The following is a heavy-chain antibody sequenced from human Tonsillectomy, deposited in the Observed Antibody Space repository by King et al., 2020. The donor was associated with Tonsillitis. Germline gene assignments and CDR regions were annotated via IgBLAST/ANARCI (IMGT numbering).Heavy chain of an antibody. Sequence: EQLVQSGAEVKKSGASVKVSCKASGYGFSDYYINWVRQAPGQGLEYMGWINPESGDTSYAQKFQGWVSMTRDTSITTTYMELRSLKFDDTAVYYCVRGWPGQRQVVLVYWGQGTLVTVSS. CDR2: INPESGDT. CDR1: GYGFSDYY. V-gene: IGHV1-2*04. CDR3: VRGWPGQRQVVLVY. D-gene: IGHD3-22*01. J-gene: IGHJ4*02.